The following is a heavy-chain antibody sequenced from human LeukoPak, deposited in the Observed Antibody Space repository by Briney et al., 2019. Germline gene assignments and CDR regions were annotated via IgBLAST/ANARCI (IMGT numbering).Heavy chain of an antibody. Sequence: GGSLRLSCAASGFTVSNNYMSWVRQAPGKGLEWVSVIYSGGSTYYADSVKGRFTISRDNSRNTLYLQMNSLGAEDTAVYYCARKTSSFSPLDYWGQGTLVTVSS. CDR2: IYSGGST. CDR1: GFTVSNNY. V-gene: IGHV3-66*02. D-gene: IGHD3-3*02. J-gene: IGHJ4*02. CDR3: ARKTSSFSPLDY.